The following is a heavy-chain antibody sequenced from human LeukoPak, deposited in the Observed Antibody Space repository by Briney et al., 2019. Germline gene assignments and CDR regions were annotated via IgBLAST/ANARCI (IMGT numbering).Heavy chain of an antibody. J-gene: IGHJ4*02. CDR2: INLDGSEK. V-gene: IGHV3-7*03. CDR1: GFTFSRYW. Sequence: PGGSLRLSCAASGFTFSRYWMSWVRQAPGKGLEWVANINLDGSEKYYVDSVKGRSTISRDNAKNSLYLQMNSLRAEDAAVYYCARPDRLHVERPFDYWGQGTLVTVSS. CDR3: ARPDRLHVERPFDY. D-gene: IGHD5-24*01.